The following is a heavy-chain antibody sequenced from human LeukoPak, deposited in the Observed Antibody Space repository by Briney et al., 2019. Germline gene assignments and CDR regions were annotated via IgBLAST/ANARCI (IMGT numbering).Heavy chain of an antibody. CDR3: VRGERCGGDCSSRQQ. CDR1: GGPLTISY. J-gene: IGHJ1*01. D-gene: IGHD2-21*02. CDR2: IYYAGVT. Sequence: KTSETRSLTCTVSGGPLTISYWSWLRQPPGRGLEWVRYIYYAGVTNYHPSLAGRLSMSLDMSKNLISLHLDSVTAADTAVDYCVRGERCGGDCSSRQQWGQGALVTVSS. V-gene: IGHV4-59*13.